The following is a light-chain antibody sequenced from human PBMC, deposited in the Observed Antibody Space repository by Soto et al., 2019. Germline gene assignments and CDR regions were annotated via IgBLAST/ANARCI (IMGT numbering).Light chain of an antibody. V-gene: IGLV2-23*01. CDR2: EGS. J-gene: IGLJ2*01. CDR1: SSDVGSYNL. CDR3: CSYAGSSIVV. Sequence: QSALTQPASVSGSPGQSITISCTGTSSDVGSYNLVSWYQQHPGKAPKLMIYEGSKRPSGVSNRFSGSKSGNTASLTISGLQAEEEADYYCCSYAGSSIVVFGGGTKVTVL.